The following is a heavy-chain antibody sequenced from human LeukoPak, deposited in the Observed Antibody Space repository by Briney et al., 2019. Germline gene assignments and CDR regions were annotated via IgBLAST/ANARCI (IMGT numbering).Heavy chain of an antibody. V-gene: IGHV1-2*02. J-gene: IGHJ4*02. CDR2: INPNSGGT. Sequence: ASVKVSCKASGYTFTGYYMHWVRQAPGQGLEWMGWINPNSGGTNYAQKFQGRVTMTRDTSISTAYMELSRLRSDDTAVYYCARGIRYYDILTGYTTFDYWGQGTLVNVSS. CDR1: GYTFTGYY. CDR3: ARGIRYYDILTGYTTFDY. D-gene: IGHD3-9*01.